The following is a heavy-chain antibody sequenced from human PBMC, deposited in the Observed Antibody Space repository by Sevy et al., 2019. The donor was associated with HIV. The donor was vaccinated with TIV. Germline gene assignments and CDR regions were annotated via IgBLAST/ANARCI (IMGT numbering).Heavy chain of an antibody. CDR3: TCGYGRFDF. CDR1: GFPFSDSA. V-gene: IGHV3-73*01. D-gene: IGHD4-17*01. Sequence: GGSPRPFCAASGFPFSDSAMFWVRPGSGRGLEWVGRIRTKPNNYATALIASLKDRFTISRDDSKNTTYLQMDSLKAEDTAVYFCTCGYGRFDFWGQGALVTVSS. J-gene: IGHJ4*02. CDR2: IRTKPNNYAT.